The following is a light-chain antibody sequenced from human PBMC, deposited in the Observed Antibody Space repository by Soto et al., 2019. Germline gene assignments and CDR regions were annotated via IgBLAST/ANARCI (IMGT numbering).Light chain of an antibody. Sequence: ETVLTQSPATLSLSPGDRATLSCRASQYINNYLAWYQQKPGQVPRLLIYDVSNRATGIPARYSGSGSGTDFTLTISSLEPEDFAVYYCQQRVSWPWTFGQGTKVEIK. CDR3: QQRVSWPWT. V-gene: IGKV3-11*01. CDR1: QYINNY. J-gene: IGKJ1*01. CDR2: DVS.